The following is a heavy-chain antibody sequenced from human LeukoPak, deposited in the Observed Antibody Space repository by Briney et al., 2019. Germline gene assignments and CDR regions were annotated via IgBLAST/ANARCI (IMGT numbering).Heavy chain of an antibody. CDR2: ISYDGSNK. D-gene: IGHD6-13*01. CDR1: GFTFSSYA. CDR3: TREGITATADY. V-gene: IGHV3-30-3*01. J-gene: IGHJ4*02. Sequence: GGSLRLSCAASGFTFSSYAMHWVRQAPGKGLEWVAVISYDGSNKYYADSVKGRFTISRDNSKNTLYLQMNSLRAEDTAVYYCTREGITATADYWGQGTLVTVSS.